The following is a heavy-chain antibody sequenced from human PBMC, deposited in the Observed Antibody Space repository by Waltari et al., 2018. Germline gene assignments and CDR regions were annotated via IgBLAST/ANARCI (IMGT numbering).Heavy chain of an antibody. Sequence: ISWVRQAPGQGLEWMGWISAYNGNTNYAQKLQGRVTMTTDTSTSTAYMELRSLRSDDTAVYYCARSESVTTVTTFDYWGQGTLVTVSS. J-gene: IGHJ4*02. D-gene: IGHD4-4*01. CDR2: ISAYNGNT. V-gene: IGHV1-18*01. CDR3: ARSESVTTVTTFDY.